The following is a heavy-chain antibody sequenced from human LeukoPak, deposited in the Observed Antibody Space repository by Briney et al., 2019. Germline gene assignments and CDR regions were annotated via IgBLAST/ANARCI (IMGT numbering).Heavy chain of an antibody. CDR3: ARVAGRFGEPDKWFDP. J-gene: IGHJ5*02. CDR2: INPSGGST. CDR1: GYTFTSYD. V-gene: IGHV1-46*01. Sequence: ASVKVSCKASGYTFTSYDIHWVRQAPGQGLEWMGIINPSGGSTRYAQKFQGRVTMTRDTSTSTVYMELSSLRSEDTAVYYCARVAGRFGEPDKWFDPWGQGTLVTVSS. D-gene: IGHD3-10*01.